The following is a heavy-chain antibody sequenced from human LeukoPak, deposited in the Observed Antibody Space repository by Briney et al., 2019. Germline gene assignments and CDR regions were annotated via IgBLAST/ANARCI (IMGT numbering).Heavy chain of an antibody. D-gene: IGHD2-2*01. CDR1: GYTFTGYY. CDR2: INPNSGGT. Sequence: ASVKVSCKASGYTFTGYYMHWVRQAPGQGLEWMGWINPNSGGTNYAQKFQGRVTMTRDTSISTAYMELSRLRSDDTAVYYCARGREKRYCSSTSCSYYYYYMDVWGKGTTATVSS. V-gene: IGHV1-2*02. CDR3: ARGREKRYCSSTSCSYYYYYMDV. J-gene: IGHJ6*03.